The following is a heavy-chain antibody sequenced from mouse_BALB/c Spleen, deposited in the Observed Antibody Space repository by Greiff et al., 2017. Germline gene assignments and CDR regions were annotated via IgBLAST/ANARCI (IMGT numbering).Heavy chain of an antibody. CDR3: ARGDDYDEAY. J-gene: IGHJ3*01. D-gene: IGHD2-4*01. Sequence: VQLMESGAELVRPGTSVKVSCKASGYAFTNYLIEWVKQRPGQGLEWIGVINPGSGGTNYNEKFKGKATLTADKSSSTAYMQLSSLTSDDSAVYFCARGDDYDEAYWGQGTLVTVSA. CDR1: GYAFTNYL. CDR2: INPGSGGT. V-gene: IGHV1-54*01.